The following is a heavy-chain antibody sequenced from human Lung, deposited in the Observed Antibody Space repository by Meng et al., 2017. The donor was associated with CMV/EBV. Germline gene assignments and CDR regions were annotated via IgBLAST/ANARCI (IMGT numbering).Heavy chain of an antibody. CDR3: ARLYCRGGSCYTIDY. J-gene: IGHJ4*02. CDR2: INSNSVIP. V-gene: IGHV7-4-1*01. Sequence: LSGSVFKKAGSLVKVDCKEYGYDFPSYSTNCVRQAPGQGLDSMGWINSNSVIPTYAKGFKGRFVISLDTSVSKAYKKTRCLKDADLTVYYCARLYCRGGSCYTIDYWGQGTLVTVSS. CDR1: GYDFPSYS. D-gene: IGHD2-15*01.